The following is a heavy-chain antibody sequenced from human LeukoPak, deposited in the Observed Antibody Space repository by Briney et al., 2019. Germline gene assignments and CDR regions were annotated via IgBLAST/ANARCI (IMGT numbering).Heavy chain of an antibody. D-gene: IGHD1-14*01. CDR2: IYYSGST. J-gene: IGHJ5*02. Sequence: SETLSLTCTVSGGSISSSSYYWGWIRQPPGKGLEWIGSIYYSGSTYYNPSLESRVTISVDTSKNQLSLRLNSVTAADTAVYYCARSGTGWLDPWGQGTLVTVSS. CDR1: GGSISSSSYY. V-gene: IGHV4-39*07. CDR3: ARSGTGWLDP.